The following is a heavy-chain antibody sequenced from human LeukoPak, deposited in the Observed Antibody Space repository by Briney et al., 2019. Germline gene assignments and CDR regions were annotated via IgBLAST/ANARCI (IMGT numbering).Heavy chain of an antibody. D-gene: IGHD7-27*01. Sequence: TGGSLRLSCAASGFTFDDYGMSWVRQHPGKGLEWVSGINWNGDSTDYADSVKGRFTISRDNARNSLYVQMNSLRAEDTALYYCARGPLTGSMLGDFDYWGQGTLVTVSS. V-gene: IGHV3-20*04. CDR3: ARGPLTGSMLGDFDY. J-gene: IGHJ4*02. CDR1: GFTFDDYG. CDR2: INWNGDST.